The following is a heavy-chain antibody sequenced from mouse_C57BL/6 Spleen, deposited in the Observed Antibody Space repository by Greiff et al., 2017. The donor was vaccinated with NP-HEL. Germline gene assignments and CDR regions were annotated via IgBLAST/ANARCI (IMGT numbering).Heavy chain of an antibody. D-gene: IGHD2-2*01. V-gene: IGHV1-85*01. Sequence: QVQLQQSGPELVKPGASVKLSCKASGYTFTSYDINWVKQRPGQGLEWIGWIYPRDGSTKYNEKFKGKATLTVDTSSSTAYMELHSLTSEDSAVYFCARSGGYDLFAYWGQGTLVTVSA. J-gene: IGHJ3*01. CDR3: ARSGGYDLFAY. CDR2: IYPRDGST. CDR1: GYTFTSYD.